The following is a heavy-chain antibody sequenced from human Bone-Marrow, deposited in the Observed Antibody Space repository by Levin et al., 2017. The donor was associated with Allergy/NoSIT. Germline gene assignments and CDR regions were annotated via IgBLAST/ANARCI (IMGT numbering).Heavy chain of an antibody. CDR1: GSSFTLYW. CDR3: ARHLGGNGWHLEY. J-gene: IGHJ4*02. CDR2: IYPGDSDT. Sequence: PGGSLRLSCKTSGSSFTLYWIAWVRQMPGKGLEWMGAIYPGDSDTRYSPSFQGQVTISADKSISTAYLQWSSLKASDTAIYYCARHLGGNGWHLEYWGQGTLVTVSS. D-gene: IGHD6-19*01. V-gene: IGHV5-51*01.